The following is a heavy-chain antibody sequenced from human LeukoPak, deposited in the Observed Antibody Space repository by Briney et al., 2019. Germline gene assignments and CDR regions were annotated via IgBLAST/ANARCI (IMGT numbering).Heavy chain of an antibody. CDR3: ARALGYCSGGSCYYAFDI. D-gene: IGHD2-15*01. CDR2: ISSSSSYI. J-gene: IGHJ3*02. CDR1: GFTFSSYS. Sequence: PGGSLRLSCAASGFTFSSYSMNWVRQAPGKGLEWVSSISSSSSYIYYADSVKGRFTISRDKAKNSLYLQMNSLRAEDTAVYYCARALGYCSGGSCYYAFDIWGQGTMVTVSS. V-gene: IGHV3-21*01.